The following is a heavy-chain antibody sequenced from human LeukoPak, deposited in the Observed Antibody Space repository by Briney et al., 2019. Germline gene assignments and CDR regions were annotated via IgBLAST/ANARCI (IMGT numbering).Heavy chain of an antibody. V-gene: IGHV1-69*13. D-gene: IGHD5-24*01. CDR1: GYPLSELS. Sequence: ASVKVSCKVYGYPLSELSMHWVRQAPGQGLEWMGGVIPIFGTANYAQKFQGRVTITADESTSTAYMELSSLRSEDTAVYYCARRGAKSDRDGYDCWGQGTLVTVSS. CDR2: VIPIFGTA. CDR3: ARRGAKSDRDGYDC. J-gene: IGHJ4*02.